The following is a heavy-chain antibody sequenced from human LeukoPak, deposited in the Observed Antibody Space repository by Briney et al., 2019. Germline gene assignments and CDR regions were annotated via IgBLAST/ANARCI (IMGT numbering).Heavy chain of an antibody. Sequence: GGSLRLSCAASGFTFSSYSMNWVRQAPGKGLEWVSSFGTRSSSIYYAHSVTGRFIVSRDNAKNSLFLQMNSLRAEDTAVYYCARENDQGFDYWGQGTLVTVSS. CDR1: GFTFSSYS. J-gene: IGHJ4*02. D-gene: IGHD3-16*01. CDR2: FGTRSSSI. V-gene: IGHV3-21*01. CDR3: ARENDQGFDY.